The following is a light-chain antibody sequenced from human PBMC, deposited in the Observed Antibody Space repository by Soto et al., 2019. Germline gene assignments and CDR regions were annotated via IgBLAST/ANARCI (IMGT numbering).Light chain of an antibody. V-gene: IGLV9-49*01. CDR1: SGYSNYK. Sequence: QLVLTQPPSASASLGASVTLTSTLSSGYSNYKVDWYQQRPGKGPRFVMRVGTGGIVGSKGDGIPDRFSVLGSGLNRYLTINNIQEEDESDYYCGADHGGGSNFVYVFGTGTKLTVL. CDR3: GADHGGGSNFVYV. CDR2: VGTGGIVG. J-gene: IGLJ1*01.